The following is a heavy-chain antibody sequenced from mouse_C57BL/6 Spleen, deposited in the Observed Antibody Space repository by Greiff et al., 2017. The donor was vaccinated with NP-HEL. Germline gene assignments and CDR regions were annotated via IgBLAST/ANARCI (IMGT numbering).Heavy chain of an antibody. V-gene: IGHV1-81*01. CDR1: GYTFTSYG. CDR2: IYPRSGNT. CDR3: ARGHVDYDAHWYFDV. J-gene: IGHJ1*03. Sequence: QVQLQQSGAELARPGASVKLSCKASGYTFTSYGISWVKQRTGQGLEWIGEIYPRSGNTYYNEKFKGKATLTADKSSSTAYMELRSLTSEDSAVYFCARGHVDYDAHWYFDVWGTGTTVTVSS. D-gene: IGHD2-4*01.